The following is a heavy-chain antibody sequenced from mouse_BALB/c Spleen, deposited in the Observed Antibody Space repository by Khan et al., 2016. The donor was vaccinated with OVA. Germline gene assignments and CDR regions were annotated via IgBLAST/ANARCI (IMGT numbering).Heavy chain of an antibody. CDR1: GYSFTSYY. CDR2: IDPFNGGT. CDR3: ERGAFGY. Sequence: VQLKQSGPELMKPGASVNISCKASGYSFTSYYIHWVRQSHGKSLEWIGYIDPFNGGTDYNQKFKGKATLTVDKSSSTAYMHLSSLTSEDSAVYYCERGAFGYWGQGTLVTVSA. V-gene: IGHV1S135*01. J-gene: IGHJ3*01.